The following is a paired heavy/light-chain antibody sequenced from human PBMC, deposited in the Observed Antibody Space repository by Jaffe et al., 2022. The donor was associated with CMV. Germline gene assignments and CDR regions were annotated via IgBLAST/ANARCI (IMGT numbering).Light chain of an antibody. CDR3: QQYNSNPGT. Sequence: DIQMTQSPSTLSASVGDRVTITCRASQSISSWLAWYQQKPGKAPKLLIYKASSLESGVPSRFSGSGSGTEFTLTISSLQPDDFATYYCQQYNSNPGTFGQGTKLEIK. CDR1: QSISSW. CDR2: KAS. V-gene: IGKV1-5*03. J-gene: IGKJ2*02.
Heavy chain of an antibody. D-gene: IGHD3-16*01. CDR1: GFTFSDYY. CDR3: ARDWVGWFDP. CDR2: ISSSSSYT. J-gene: IGHJ5*02. V-gene: IGHV3-11*06. Sequence: QVQLVESGGGLVKPGGSLRLSCAASGFTFSDYYMSWIRQAPGKGLEWVSYISSSSSYTNYADSVKGRFTISRDNAKNSLYLQMNSLRAEDTAVYYCARDWVGWFDPWGQGTLVTVSS.